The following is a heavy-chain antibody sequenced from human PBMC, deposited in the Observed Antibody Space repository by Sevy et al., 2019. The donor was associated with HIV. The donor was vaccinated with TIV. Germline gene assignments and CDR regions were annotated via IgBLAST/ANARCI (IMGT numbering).Heavy chain of an antibody. CDR3: AGSYFDSSGYYPLFYYGMDV. CDR1: GGTFSNYA. CDR2: FIPMFDTA. D-gene: IGHD3-22*01. V-gene: IGHV1-69*13. Sequence: ASVKVSCKASGGTFSNYAISWVRQAPGQGLEWMGGFIPMFDTANYAQKFQGHVTLTADGSTTTAYMELGSLSFDATAVYYCAGSYFDSSGYYPLFYYGMDVWGQGTTVTVSS. J-gene: IGHJ6*02.